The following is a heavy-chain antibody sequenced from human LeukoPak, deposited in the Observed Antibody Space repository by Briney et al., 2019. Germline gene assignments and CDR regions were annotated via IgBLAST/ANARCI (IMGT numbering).Heavy chain of an antibody. CDR2: IYNDGGT. V-gene: IGHV3-23*03. Sequence: GGSLRLSCAASVFTFSSYAMSWVRQAPGKGLEWVALIYNDGGTHYTDSLKGRFTISRDTSRNTLFLQMNSLRVEDSAMYYCVKRLTLGDLSIKGAFALWGQGTMVTVAS. D-gene: IGHD3-16*02. CDR3: VKRLTLGDLSIKGAFAL. J-gene: IGHJ3*01. CDR1: VFTFSSYA.